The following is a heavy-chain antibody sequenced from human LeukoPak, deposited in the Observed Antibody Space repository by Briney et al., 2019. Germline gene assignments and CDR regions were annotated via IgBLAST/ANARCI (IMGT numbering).Heavy chain of an antibody. CDR3: ARGDDYGDHTLDF. J-gene: IGHJ4*02. CDR2: IDWEDDK. CDR1: GFSLSTSGMR. Sequence: SGPTLVNPTQTLTLTCTFSGFSLSTSGMRVSWIRQPPGKALEWLARIDWEDDKFYSTSLNTRLTISKDTSKNQVVLTMTNMDPVDTATYYCARGDDYGDHTLDFWGPGTLVTVSS. D-gene: IGHD4/OR15-4a*01. V-gene: IGHV2-70*04.